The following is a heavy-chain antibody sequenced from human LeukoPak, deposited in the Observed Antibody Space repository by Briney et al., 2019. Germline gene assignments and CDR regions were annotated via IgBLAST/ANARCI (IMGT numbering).Heavy chain of an antibody. J-gene: IGHJ4*02. CDR3: AREPDRVVPAPLGEDFDY. CDR1: GFTFSSYG. CDR2: ISSSSSYI. V-gene: IGHV3-21*01. Sequence: PGGSLRLSCAASGFTFSSYGMHWVRQAPGKGLEWVSSISSSSSYIYYADSVKGRFTISRDNAKNSLYLQMNSLRVEDTAVYYCAREPDRVVPAPLGEDFDYWGQGTLVTVSS. D-gene: IGHD2-2*01.